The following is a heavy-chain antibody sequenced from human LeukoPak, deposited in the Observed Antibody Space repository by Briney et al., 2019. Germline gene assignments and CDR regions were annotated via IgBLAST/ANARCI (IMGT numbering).Heavy chain of an antibody. CDR3: ASQERQIKQWQFDY. V-gene: IGHV3-23*01. Sequence: PGGSLRLSCAASGFTFSSCAMTWVRQAPGKGPEWVSVITDSGSGGRTLYADSVEGRFTISRDNSKNTLYLQIDSLRADDTAVYYCASQERQIKQWQFDYWGQGTLVTVSS. J-gene: IGHJ4*02. D-gene: IGHD1/OR15-1a*01. CDR2: ITDSGSGGRT. CDR1: GFTFSSCA.